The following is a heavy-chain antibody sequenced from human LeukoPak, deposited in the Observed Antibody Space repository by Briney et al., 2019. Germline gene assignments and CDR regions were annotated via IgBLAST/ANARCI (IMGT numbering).Heavy chain of an antibody. CDR3: ARDPSYCSGGSCYFGAFDI. D-gene: IGHD2-15*01. CDR1: GYTLTSYG. V-gene: IGHV1-18*01. CDR2: ISAYSGNT. J-gene: IGHJ3*02. Sequence: ASVKVSCKASGYTLTSYGISWVRQAPGQGLEWMGWISAYSGNTNYAQKLQGRVTMTTDTSTSTAYMELRSLRSDDTAVYYCARDPSYCSGGSCYFGAFDIWGQGTMVTVSS.